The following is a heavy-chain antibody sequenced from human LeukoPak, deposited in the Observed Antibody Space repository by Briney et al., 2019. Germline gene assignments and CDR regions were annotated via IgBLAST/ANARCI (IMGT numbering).Heavy chain of an antibody. Sequence: SETLSLTCTVSGGSISSSYYYWGWIRQPPGKGLEWIGTIYYSGTTYYNPSLESRVTISVDTSKNQFSLKLTSVTAADTAVYYCARHKMGTTRLYYFDYWGQGNPGHRLL. V-gene: IGHV4-39*01. CDR1: GGSISSSYYY. CDR3: ARHKMGTTRLYYFDY. CDR2: IYYSGTT. J-gene: IGHJ4*02. D-gene: IGHD1-26*01.